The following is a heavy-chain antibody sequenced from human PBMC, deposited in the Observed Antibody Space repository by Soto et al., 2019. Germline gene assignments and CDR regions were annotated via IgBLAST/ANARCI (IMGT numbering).Heavy chain of an antibody. D-gene: IGHD6-13*01. CDR3: ARLAESSSWYWDYYYGMDV. J-gene: IGHJ6*02. Sequence: QVQLVKSGGGLVKPGGSLRLSCAASGFTFSDYYMSWIRQAPGKGLEWVSYISSSSSYTNYADSVKGRFTISRDNAKTSLYLQMNSLRAEDTAVYYCARLAESSSWYWDYYYGMDVWGQGTTVTVSS. V-gene: IGHV3-11*05. CDR2: ISSSSSYT. CDR1: GFTFSDYY.